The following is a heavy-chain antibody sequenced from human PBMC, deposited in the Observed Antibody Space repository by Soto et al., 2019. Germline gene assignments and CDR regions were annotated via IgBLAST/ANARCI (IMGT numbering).Heavy chain of an antibody. V-gene: IGHV1-69*13. CDR3: AREAVAGTAGYYYGMDV. J-gene: IGHJ6*02. CDR1: GGTFSSYA. CDR2: IIPIFGTA. D-gene: IGHD6-19*01. Sequence: SVKVSCKASGGTFSSYAISWVRQAPGQGLEWMGWIIPIFGTANYAQKFQGRVTITADESTSTAYMELSSLRSEDTAVYYCAREAVAGTAGYYYGMDVWGQGTTVTVSS.